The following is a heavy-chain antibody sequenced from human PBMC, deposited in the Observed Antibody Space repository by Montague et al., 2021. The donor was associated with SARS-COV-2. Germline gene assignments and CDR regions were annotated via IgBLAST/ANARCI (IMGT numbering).Heavy chain of an antibody. Sequence: SETLSLTCSFSGTTRKDNYYWGWIRQPPGKVLEWVGSLYYSGNAYYSPSLRSRVTISVDTSRRQFSLQLTSVTVADTAIYYCARGIDFGLVASRSHYFDTWGQGTLVSVSS. D-gene: IGHD3-3*01. V-gene: IGHV4-39*01. CDR1: GTTRKDNYY. CDR3: ARGIDFGLVASRSHYFDT. J-gene: IGHJ4*02. CDR2: LYYSGNA.